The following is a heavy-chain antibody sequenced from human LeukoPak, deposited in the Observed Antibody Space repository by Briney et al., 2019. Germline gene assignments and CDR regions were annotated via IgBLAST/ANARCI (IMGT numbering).Heavy chain of an antibody. J-gene: IGHJ4*02. Sequence: PWGSLRLSCAASGFTFSSYSMNWLRQAPGKGLEWVSSISSSSSYIYYADSVKGRFTISRDNAKNSLYLQMNSLRAEDTAVYYCASFTGTTSYYFDYWGQGTLVTVSS. CDR3: ASFTGTTSYYFDY. CDR1: GFTFSSYS. CDR2: ISSSSSYI. D-gene: IGHD1-7*01. V-gene: IGHV3-21*01.